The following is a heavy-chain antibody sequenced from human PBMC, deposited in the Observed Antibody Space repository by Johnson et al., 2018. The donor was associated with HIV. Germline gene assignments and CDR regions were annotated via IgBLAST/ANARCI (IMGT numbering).Heavy chain of an antibody. J-gene: IGHJ3*02. CDR3: AELPGFGDYDDGALDI. V-gene: IGHV3-30*02. CDR1: GFTFSIYG. CDR2: IRYDGSNK. D-gene: IGHD4-17*01. Sequence: QVQLVESGGGVVQPGGSLRLSCAASGFTFSIYGMHWVRQAPGKGLEWVAFIRYDGSNKYYADSVKGRLTISRDNSKNTLYLQMKSLRAEDTAVYYCAELPGFGDYDDGALDIWGQGTMVTVSS.